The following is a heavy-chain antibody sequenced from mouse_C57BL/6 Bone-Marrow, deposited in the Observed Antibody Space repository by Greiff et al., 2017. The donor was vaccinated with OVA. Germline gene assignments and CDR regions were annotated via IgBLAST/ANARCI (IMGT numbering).Heavy chain of an antibody. CDR2: ISDGGSYT. CDR1: GFTFSSYA. D-gene: IGHD1-1*01. Sequence: EVKLMESGGGLVKPGGSLKLSCAASGFTFSSYAMSWVRQTPETRLEWVATISDGGSYTYYTDNVKGRFTISRDNAKNNLYLQMSHLKSEDTAMYYCARDIPSDYGSSYPFAYWGQGTLVTVSA. V-gene: IGHV5-4*01. CDR3: ARDIPSDYGSSYPFAY. J-gene: IGHJ3*01.